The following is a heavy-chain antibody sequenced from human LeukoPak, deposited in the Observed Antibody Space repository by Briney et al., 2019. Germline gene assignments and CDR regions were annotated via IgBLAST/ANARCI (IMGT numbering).Heavy chain of an antibody. D-gene: IGHD1-14*01. Sequence: SETLSLTCTVSGGSISSSSYYWGWIRQPPGKGLEWIGSIYYSGSTYYNPSLKSRVTISVDTSKNQFSLKLSSVTAADTAVYYCARDPAPGWFDSWGQGTLVTVSS. V-gene: IGHV4-39*07. J-gene: IGHJ5*01. CDR2: IYYSGST. CDR1: GGSISSSSYY. CDR3: ARDPAPGWFDS.